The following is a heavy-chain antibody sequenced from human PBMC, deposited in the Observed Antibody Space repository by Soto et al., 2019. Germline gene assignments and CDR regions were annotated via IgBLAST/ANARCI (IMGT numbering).Heavy chain of an antibody. Sequence: QVQLQESGPGLVKPSQTLSLTCTVSGGSISSGDYYWSWIRQPPGKGLEWIGYIYYSGSTYYNPSLKSTVTISVYTSNNQFSIKLSSVTAADTAVYYCARNMVTMVRGEYSLGRRDAFDIWGQGTMVTVSS. CDR2: IYYSGST. D-gene: IGHD3-10*01. CDR1: GGSISSGDYY. J-gene: IGHJ3*02. CDR3: ARNMVTMVRGEYSLGRRDAFDI. V-gene: IGHV4-30-4*01.